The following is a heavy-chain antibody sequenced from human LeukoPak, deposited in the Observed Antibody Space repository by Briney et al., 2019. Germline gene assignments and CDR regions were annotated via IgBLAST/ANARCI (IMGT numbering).Heavy chain of an antibody. J-gene: IGHJ4*02. D-gene: IGHD3-22*01. CDR3: ARGGDYYDSSGYYNY. CDR2: IYYSGST. V-gene: IGHV4-30-4*01. CDR1: GGSISNGDYY. Sequence: SQTLSLTCTVSGGSISNGDYYWSWIRQPPGKGLEWIGYIYYSGSTYYNPSLKSRVTISVDTSKNQFSLKLSSVTAADTAVYYCARGGDYYDSSGYYNYWGQGTLVTVSS.